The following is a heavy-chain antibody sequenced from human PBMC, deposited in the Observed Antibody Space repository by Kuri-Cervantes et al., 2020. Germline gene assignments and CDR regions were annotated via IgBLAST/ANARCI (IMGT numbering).Heavy chain of an antibody. D-gene: IGHD6-13*01. CDR2: MNPNSGNT. J-gene: IGHJ4*02. CDR1: GYTFTSYD. Sequence: ASVKVSCKASGYTFTSYDINWVRQATGQGLEWMGWMNPNSGNTGYAQKFQGRVTMTTDTSTSTAYMELRSLRSDDTAVYYCARGRRIAAAGGGTFDYWGQGTLVTVSS. CDR3: ARGRRIAAAGGGTFDY. V-gene: IGHV1-8*01.